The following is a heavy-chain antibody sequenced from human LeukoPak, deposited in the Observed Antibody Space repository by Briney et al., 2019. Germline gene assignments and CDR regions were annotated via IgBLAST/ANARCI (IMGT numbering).Heavy chain of an antibody. Sequence: ASVKVSCKASGYTFTRYGISSVRQAPGQGLEWVGWISAYNGNTHYAQKPQGRVTMTTETSTSTDYMELRSLRSDDTAVYYCPRATTLAAAAPRAFDIWGEGAMVTLSS. CDR2: ISAYNGNT. CDR3: PRATTLAAAAPRAFDI. V-gene: IGHV1-18*01. CDR1: GYTFTRYG. D-gene: IGHD6-13*01. J-gene: IGHJ3*02.